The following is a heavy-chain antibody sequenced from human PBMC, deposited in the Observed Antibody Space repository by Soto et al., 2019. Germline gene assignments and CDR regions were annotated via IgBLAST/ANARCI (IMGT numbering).Heavy chain of an antibody. CDR1: VGTFSSYA. CDR2: IIPIFGTA. Sequence: SVKVSCKASVGTFSSYAISWVRQAPGQGLEWMGGIIPIFGTAKYSQKFQGRVTITRDTSASTAYMELSSLRSEDTAVYYCARGDSLPSSFDYWGQGTLVTVSS. CDR3: ARGDSLPSSFDY. V-gene: IGHV1-69*05. D-gene: IGHD3-22*01. J-gene: IGHJ4*02.